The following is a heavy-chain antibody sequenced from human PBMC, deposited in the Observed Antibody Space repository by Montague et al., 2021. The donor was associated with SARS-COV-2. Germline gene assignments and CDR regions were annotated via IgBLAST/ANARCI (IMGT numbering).Heavy chain of an antibody. J-gene: IGHJ2*01. CDR1: SGSLRNYY. D-gene: IGHD1-1*01. Sequence: SETLSLTCAVTSGSLRNYYWSWIRQPPGKGLEWIGEIRLPGGSNCNPSLKCRVTISLDTSNNQVSLSLNSVTAADTAVYYCARAGSQRFFEFWGRGTLVTVSS. CDR3: ARAGSQRFFEF. CDR2: IRLPGGS. V-gene: IGHV4-34*01.